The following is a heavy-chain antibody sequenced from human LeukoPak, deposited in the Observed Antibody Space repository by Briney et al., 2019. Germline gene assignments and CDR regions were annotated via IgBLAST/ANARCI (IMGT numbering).Heavy chain of an antibody. CDR2: INPSGGST. D-gene: IGHD5-24*01. J-gene: IGHJ4*02. CDR1: GYTFTSYY. CDR3: ARVDGYNPIPSDY. Sequence: ASVKVSCKASGYTFTSYYMHWVRQAPGQGLEWMGIINPSGGSTSYAQKFQGRVTLTRDTSTSTVYMALSSLRSDDTAVYYCARVDGYNPIPSDYWGQGTLVTVSS. V-gene: IGHV1-46*01.